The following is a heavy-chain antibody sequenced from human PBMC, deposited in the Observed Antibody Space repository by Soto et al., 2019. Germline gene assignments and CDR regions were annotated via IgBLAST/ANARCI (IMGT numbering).Heavy chain of an antibody. D-gene: IGHD3-3*01. CDR3: ARDPECTS. Sequence: GGSLRLSCAASGFTFSSYGMHWVRQAPGKGLEWVANIKQDGSEKYYVDSVKGRFTISRGNAKNSLYLQMNSLRAEDTAVYYCARDPECTSWGQGTLVTVSS. V-gene: IGHV3-7*01. CDR2: IKQDGSEK. J-gene: IGHJ4*02. CDR1: GFTFSSYG.